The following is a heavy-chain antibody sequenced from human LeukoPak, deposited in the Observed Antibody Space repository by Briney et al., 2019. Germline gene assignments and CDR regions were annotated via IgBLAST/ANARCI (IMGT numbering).Heavy chain of an antibody. J-gene: IGHJ4*02. Sequence: GGSLILSCVASGFTFSSYWMHWVRQAPGKGLVWVSRINSDGSTTTYADSVRGRFTISRDNAKHTLYLQMNSLRAEDTAVYYCERGGFDTIGFDYWGQGTLVTVSS. CDR3: ERGGFDTIGFDY. CDR2: INSDGSTT. CDR1: GFTFSSYW. D-gene: IGHD3-10*01. V-gene: IGHV3-74*01.